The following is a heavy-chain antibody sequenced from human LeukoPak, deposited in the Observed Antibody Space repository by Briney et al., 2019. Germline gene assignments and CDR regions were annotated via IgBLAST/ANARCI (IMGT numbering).Heavy chain of an antibody. D-gene: IGHD3-10*01. CDR2: ISSSGSTI. Sequence: GGSLRLSCAASGFTFSSYEMNCVRQAPGKGLGSVSYISSSGSTIYYAASVKGRFTISRDNAKNSLYLQMSSVRAEVTAVYYCARVGKRRNRIGYYCDYWGKGTLVTVST. V-gene: IGHV3-48*03. CDR1: GFTFSSYE. CDR3: ARVGKRRNRIGYYCDY. J-gene: IGHJ4*02.